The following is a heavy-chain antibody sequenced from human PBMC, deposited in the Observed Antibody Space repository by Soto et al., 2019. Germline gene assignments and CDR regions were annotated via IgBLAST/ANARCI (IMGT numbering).Heavy chain of an antibody. V-gene: IGHV4-31*03. CDR3: AIDTTLFGVAFQTGFDP. CDR1: GGSITSGGYY. D-gene: IGHD3-3*01. Sequence: TLSLPCTLSGGSITSGGYYGNWIRQHPGKGLEWIGYIFYTGTTRYNSALQSRVSISVDSTKNHFSLKLTSVTAADTRVYYCAIDTTLFGVAFQTGFDPWGPGTLVTVSS. J-gene: IGHJ5*02. CDR2: IFYTGTT.